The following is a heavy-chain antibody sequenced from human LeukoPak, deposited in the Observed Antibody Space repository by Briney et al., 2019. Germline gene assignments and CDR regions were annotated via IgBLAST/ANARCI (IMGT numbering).Heavy chain of an antibody. D-gene: IGHD3-10*01. V-gene: IGHV3-49*04. Sequence: PGGSLRLSCLGSGFIFGEHAISWVRQAPGKALEWVGFIRSEAYGETTEYAASVSGRFIISRDNTRGIAYLQMNNPKIEDTAVYYCARGPILLWIHNGMDVWGPGTTVTVSS. CDR2: IRSEAYGETT. CDR1: GFIFGEHA. J-gene: IGHJ6*02. CDR3: ARGPILLWIHNGMDV.